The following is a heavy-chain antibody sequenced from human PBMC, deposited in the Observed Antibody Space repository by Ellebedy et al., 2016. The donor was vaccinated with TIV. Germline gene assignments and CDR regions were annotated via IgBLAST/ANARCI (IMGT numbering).Heavy chain of an antibody. D-gene: IGHD6-6*01. Sequence: GESLKISCEASGFTFNNHAVSWVRQAPGKGLEWISGTGSTFSADSVQGRFTVSRDNSKQMVYLQMNSLTSEATGVYYCAREAGISSFRHWYIDLWGRGTLVIVSS. CDR3: AREAGISSFRHWYIDL. CDR2: TGST. V-gene: IGHV3-53*01. CDR1: GFTFNNHA. J-gene: IGHJ2*01.